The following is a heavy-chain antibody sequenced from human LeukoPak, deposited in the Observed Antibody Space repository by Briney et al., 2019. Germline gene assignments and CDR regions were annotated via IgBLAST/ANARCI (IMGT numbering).Heavy chain of an antibody. CDR2: IYYSGST. Sequence: SETLSLTCTVSGGSISSYYWSWIRQPPGKGLEWIGYIYYSGSTNYNPSLKSRVTISVDTSKNQFSLELSSVAAADTAVYYCARTRGSPTNAFDIWGQGTIVTVSS. CDR3: ARTRGSPTNAFDI. V-gene: IGHV4-59*01. D-gene: IGHD1-26*01. J-gene: IGHJ3*02. CDR1: GGSISSYY.